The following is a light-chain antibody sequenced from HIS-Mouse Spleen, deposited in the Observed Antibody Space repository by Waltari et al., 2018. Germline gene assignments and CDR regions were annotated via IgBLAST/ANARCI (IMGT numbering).Light chain of an antibody. CDR1: PSVSSN. J-gene: IGKJ4*01. Sequence: EIVMTQSPATLSVSPGERATLSCRASPSVSSNLAWYQQKPGQAPRLLIYGASTRATGIPARFSGSGSGTEFTLTISSMQSEDFAVYYCQQYNNWPSGTFGGGTKVEIK. V-gene: IGKV3-15*01. CDR2: GAS. CDR3: QQYNNWPSGT.